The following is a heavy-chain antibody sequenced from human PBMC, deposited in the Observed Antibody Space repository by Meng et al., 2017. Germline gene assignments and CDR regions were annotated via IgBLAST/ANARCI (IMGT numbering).Heavy chain of an antibody. D-gene: IGHD3-22*01. CDR1: GGTFSSYA. CDR2: IIAIFGTA. CDR3: AAYYYDSSGYYLYFDY. J-gene: IGHJ4*02. V-gene: IGHV1-69*13. Sequence: SVKVFCKASGGTFSSYAISWVRQAPGQGLVWMGGIIAIFGTANYAQKFQGRVTITADESTSTTYMELGNLRSEDTAVYYWAAYYYDSSGYYLYFDYWGQGTLVTVSS.